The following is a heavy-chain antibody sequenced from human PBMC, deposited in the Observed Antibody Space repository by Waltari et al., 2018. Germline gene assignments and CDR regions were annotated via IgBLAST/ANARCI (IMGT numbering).Heavy chain of an antibody. V-gene: IGHV4-4*09. CDR3: ARDRGGYSYGYNYYYYYMDV. Sequence: QVQLQESGPGLVKPSETLSLTCTVSGGSISSYYWSWIRQPPGKGLEWIGYIYTSGSTNYNPSLKSRVTISVDTSKNQFSLKLSSVTAADTAVYYCARDRGGYSYGYNYYYYYMDVWGKGTTVTVSS. CDR2: IYTSGST. D-gene: IGHD5-18*01. J-gene: IGHJ6*03. CDR1: GGSISSYY.